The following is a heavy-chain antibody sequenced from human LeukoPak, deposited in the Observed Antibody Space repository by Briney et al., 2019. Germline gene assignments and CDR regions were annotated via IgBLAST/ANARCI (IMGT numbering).Heavy chain of an antibody. CDR2: MNPNSGNT. CDR1: GYTFTSYD. Sequence: ASVKVSCKASGYTFTSYDINWVRQATGQGLEWMGWMNPNSGNTGYAQKFQGRVTMTRNTSISTAYMELSSLSSEDTAVYYCAVRGLWFGELTDYWGQGTLGTVSS. V-gene: IGHV1-8*01. D-gene: IGHD3-10*01. CDR3: AVRGLWFGELTDY. J-gene: IGHJ4*02.